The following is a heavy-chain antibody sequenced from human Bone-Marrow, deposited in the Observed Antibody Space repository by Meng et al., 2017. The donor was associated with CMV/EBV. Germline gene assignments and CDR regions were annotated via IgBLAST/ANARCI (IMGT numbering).Heavy chain of an antibody. J-gene: IGHJ4*02. CDR1: GFTFNDAW. Sequence: GESLKISCAASGFTFNDAWMTWVRQAPGKGLEWISFISSSGRIIYYADSVKGRFTISRDNAKNSLYLQMNSLRAEDTAVYYCARVEESYYYDSSGYSDYWGQGTLVTVSS. CDR2: ISSSGRII. V-gene: IGHV3-11*04. D-gene: IGHD3-22*01. CDR3: ARVEESYYYDSSGYSDY.